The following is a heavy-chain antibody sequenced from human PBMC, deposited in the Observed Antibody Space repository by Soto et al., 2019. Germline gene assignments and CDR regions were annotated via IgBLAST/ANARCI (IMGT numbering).Heavy chain of an antibody. J-gene: IGHJ4*02. V-gene: IGHV3-74*01. CDR3: TRDFQGLGY. CDR1: GFTFSHYR. Sequence: EVQLVESGGGLVQPGGSLRISCAASGFTFSHYRMHWIRQAPGKGLVWVSLISGDGSDTNFADSVKGRFTISRANARNTPYLQMNSLRAEDTAVYYCTRDFQGLGYWGQGTLVTVSS. CDR2: ISGDGSDT.